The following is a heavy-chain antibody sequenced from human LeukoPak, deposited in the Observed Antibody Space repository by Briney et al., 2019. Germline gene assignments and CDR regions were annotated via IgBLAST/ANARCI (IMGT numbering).Heavy chain of an antibody. V-gene: IGHV4-34*01. CDR2: INHSGST. CDR1: GGSFSGYY. CDR3: ARLDLTEWKYWYFDL. D-gene: IGHD1-14*01. Sequence: PSETLSLTCAVYGGSFSGYYWSWIRQPPGKGLQWIGEINHSGSTNYNPSLKSRVAISVDTSKNQFSLKLSSVTAADTAVYYCARLDLTEWKYWYFDLWGRGTLVTVSS. J-gene: IGHJ2*01.